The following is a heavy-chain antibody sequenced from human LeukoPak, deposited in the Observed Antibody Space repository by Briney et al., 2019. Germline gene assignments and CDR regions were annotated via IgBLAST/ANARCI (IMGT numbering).Heavy chain of an antibody. J-gene: IGHJ4*02. D-gene: IGHD6-19*01. V-gene: IGHV3-7*01. Sequence: GGSLRLSCAASGFTFSNYWMSWVRQAPGKGLEWVANIKQDGSEKYYADSVKGRFTISRDNAKNSLYLQMNSLRAEDTAVYYCARVGIAVAGYFDYWGQGTLVTVSS. CDR3: ARVGIAVAGYFDY. CDR2: IKQDGSEK. CDR1: GFTFSNYW.